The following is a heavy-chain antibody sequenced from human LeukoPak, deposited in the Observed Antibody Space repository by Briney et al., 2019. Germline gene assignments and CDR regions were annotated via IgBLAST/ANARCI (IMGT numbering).Heavy chain of an antibody. J-gene: IGHJ4*02. V-gene: IGHV3-9*01. D-gene: IGHD5-12*01. Sequence: GGSLRLSCAASGFTFDDYAMHWVRQAPGKGLEWVSGISWNSGSIGYADSAKGRFTISRDNAKNSLYLQMNSLRAEDTALYYCAKDRRYSGYDGIDYWGQGTLVTVSS. CDR2: ISWNSGSI. CDR3: AKDRRYSGYDGIDY. CDR1: GFTFDDYA.